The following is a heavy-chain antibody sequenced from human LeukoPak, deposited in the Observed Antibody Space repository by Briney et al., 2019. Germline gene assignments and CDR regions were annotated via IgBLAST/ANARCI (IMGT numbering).Heavy chain of an antibody. Sequence: GGSLRLSCAASEFTFSSYAMSWVRQAPGKGLEWVSAISGSGVSTYYADSVKGRFTISRDNTKNTLYLQMNSLRAEDTAVYYCAKGRNAFDIWGHGTMVTVSS. CDR1: EFTFSSYA. CDR3: AKGRNAFDI. V-gene: IGHV3-23*01. CDR2: ISGSGVST. J-gene: IGHJ3*02.